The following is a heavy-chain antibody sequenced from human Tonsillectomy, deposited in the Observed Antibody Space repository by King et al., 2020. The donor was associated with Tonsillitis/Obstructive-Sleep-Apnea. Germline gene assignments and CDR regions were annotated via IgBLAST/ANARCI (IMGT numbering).Heavy chain of an antibody. V-gene: IGHV1-2*06. CDR2: INPNSGGT. J-gene: IGHJ4*02. CDR1: GYTFTDYY. D-gene: IGHD5-24*01. Sequence: VQLVESGAEVKKPGASVKFSCKASGYTFTDYYLHWVRQAPGQGLEWMGRINPNSGGTHYAQNFQGRVTMTRDTSISTAYMELSGLRSDDTAVFYCATAREMAQGTTWHDFWGQGTLVTVSS. CDR3: ATAREMAQGTTWHDF.